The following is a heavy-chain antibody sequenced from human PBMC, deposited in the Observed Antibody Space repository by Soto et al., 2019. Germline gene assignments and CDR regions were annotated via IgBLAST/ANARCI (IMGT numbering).Heavy chain of an antibody. J-gene: IGHJ5*02. CDR2: ISTYTGNT. D-gene: IGHD4-17*01. Sequence: QVQLVQSGPEVKKPGASVSVSCKTSGYTFTNYRIGWVRQAPGQGLEWMGWISTYTGNTKSVQKFRGRVTLTTDTSTSTAYMDLRSLTSDDTAVYYCTRWTVTNNWFDPWGQGTLVTVSS. CDR3: TRWTVTNNWFDP. V-gene: IGHV1-18*01. CDR1: GYTFTNYR.